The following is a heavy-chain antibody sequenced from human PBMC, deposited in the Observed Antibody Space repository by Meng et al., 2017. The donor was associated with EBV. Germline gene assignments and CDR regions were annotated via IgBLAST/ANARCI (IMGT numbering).Heavy chain of an antibody. Sequence: ISLKECGTTLVKPPTTLTLTCTFSGFSLSTSGVGVGWISQPPGKALEWLALIYWDDDKRYSPSLKSRLTITKDTSKNQVVLTMTNMDPVDTATYYCAHRRDEYSSSWYGWFDPWGQGTLVTVSS. J-gene: IGHJ5*02. D-gene: IGHD6-13*01. CDR1: GFSLSTSGVG. CDR2: IYWDDDK. CDR3: AHRRDEYSSSWYGWFDP. V-gene: IGHV2-5*02.